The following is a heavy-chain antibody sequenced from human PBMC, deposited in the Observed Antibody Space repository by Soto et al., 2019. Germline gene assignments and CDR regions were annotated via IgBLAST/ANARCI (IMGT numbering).Heavy chain of an antibody. CDR1: GDSVSSNSAA. CDR2: TYYRSQWYS. D-gene: IGHD3-22*01. V-gene: IGHV6-1*01. CDR3: TRGLFDNSGYGDWFDP. J-gene: IGHJ5*02. Sequence: QVPLQQSGPGLVKPSQTLSLTCAISGDSVSSNSAAWNWIRQFPSRGLEWLGRTYYRSQWYSDYAVSLKSRITINPDTSENQFSLQLNSVTPEDTAVYYCTRGLFDNSGYGDWFDPWGQGTLVTVSS.